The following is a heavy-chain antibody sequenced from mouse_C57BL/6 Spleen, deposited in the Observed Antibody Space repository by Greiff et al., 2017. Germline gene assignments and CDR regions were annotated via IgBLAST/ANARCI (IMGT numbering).Heavy chain of an antibody. V-gene: IGHV1-15*01. CDR2: IDPETGGT. CDR1: GYTFTDYE. J-gene: IGHJ4*01. D-gene: IGHD2-12*01. Sequence: VQLQQSGAELVRPGASVTLSCTASGYTFTDYEMHWVKQTPVHGLEWIGAIDPETGGTAYNQKFQGKAILTADKSSNTAYMELRSLTSEDSAVYYCTRPRYDGYAMDYWGQGTSVTVSS. CDR3: TRPRYDGYAMDY.